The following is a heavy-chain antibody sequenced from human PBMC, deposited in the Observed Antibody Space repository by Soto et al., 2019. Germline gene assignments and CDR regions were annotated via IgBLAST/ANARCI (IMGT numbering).Heavy chain of an antibody. Sequence: XAVKVSYRASGGPFISYAMVWVRQAPGQGLEWMGGIIPIFGTANYAQKFQGRVTITADKSTSTAYMELSSLRSEETAVYYCARLNSADAFDTWGQGTMVTVSS. D-gene: IGHD6-13*01. CDR3: ARLNSADAFDT. V-gene: IGHV1-69*06. CDR2: IIPIFGTA. J-gene: IGHJ3*02. CDR1: GGPFISYA.